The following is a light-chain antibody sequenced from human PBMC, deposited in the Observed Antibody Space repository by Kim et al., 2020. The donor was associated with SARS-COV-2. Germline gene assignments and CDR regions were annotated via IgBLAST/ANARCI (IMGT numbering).Light chain of an antibody. Sequence: EIVMTQSPATLSVSPGERATLSCRASQSVSSNLAWYQQKPGQAPRLLIYGASTRATGIPARFSGSGSGTEFTLTISSLQSEDFAVYYCQQYNNSTLFSSGQGTKLE. V-gene: IGKV3-15*01. CDR3: QQYNNSTLFS. CDR2: GAS. CDR1: QSVSSN. J-gene: IGKJ2*03.